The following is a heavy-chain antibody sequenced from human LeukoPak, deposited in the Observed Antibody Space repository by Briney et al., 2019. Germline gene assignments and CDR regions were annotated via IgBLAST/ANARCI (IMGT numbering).Heavy chain of an antibody. D-gene: IGHD6-13*01. CDR3: ASFKGIAAAGTLTNYYYHMDA. CDR1: GGTFSSYA. Sequence: SVKLSCKASGGTFSSYAISWVRQAPGQGLEWMGGIIPIFGAANYAQKFQGRVTITTDESTSTAYMELSSLRSEDTAVYYCASFKGIAAAGTLTNYYYHMDAWGKGTTVTVSS. J-gene: IGHJ6*03. V-gene: IGHV1-69*05. CDR2: IIPIFGAA.